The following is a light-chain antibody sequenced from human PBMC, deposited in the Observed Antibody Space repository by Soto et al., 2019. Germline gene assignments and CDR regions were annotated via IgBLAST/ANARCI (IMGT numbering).Light chain of an antibody. CDR3: QQYLHGPIT. CDR1: QSVSSNY. J-gene: IGKJ5*01. CDR2: GAS. V-gene: IGKV3-20*01. Sequence: EIVLTQSPGTLSLSPGERASLSCSASQSVSSNYLAWFQQKPGQAPRLLISGASSRATDIPVRFSGSGSGTDFTLTISRLEPEDFALYYCQQYLHGPITFGQGTRLESK.